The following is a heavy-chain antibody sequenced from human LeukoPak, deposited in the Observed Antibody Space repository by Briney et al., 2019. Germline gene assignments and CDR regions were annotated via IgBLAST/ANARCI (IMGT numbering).Heavy chain of an antibody. V-gene: IGHV3-33*01. CDR2: IWYDGSNK. CDR1: GFTFSSYG. J-gene: IGHJ4*02. D-gene: IGHD6-13*01. Sequence: GGSLRLSCAASGFTFSSYGMHWVRQAPGKGLEWVAVIWYDGSNKYYADSVKGRFTISRDNSKNALYLQMNSLRAEDTAVYYCAREEQQLVPGGLDYWGQGTLVTVSS. CDR3: AREEQQLVPGGLDY.